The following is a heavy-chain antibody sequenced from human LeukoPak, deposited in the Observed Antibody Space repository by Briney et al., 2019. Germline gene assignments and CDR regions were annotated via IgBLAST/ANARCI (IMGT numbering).Heavy chain of an antibody. D-gene: IGHD3-9*01. V-gene: IGHV4-38-2*01. CDR3: AKWGPYDILTTSYTSDY. Sequence: SETLSLTCHVSRYSISSGLYWGWIRQSPGKGLEWIGPIYHSGSTYYNPSLKSRVTISVDTSKNQFSLKVNSVSAADTAVYYCAKWGPYDILTTSYTSDYWGQGTLVTVSS. CDR2: IYHSGST. J-gene: IGHJ4*02. CDR1: RYSISSGLY.